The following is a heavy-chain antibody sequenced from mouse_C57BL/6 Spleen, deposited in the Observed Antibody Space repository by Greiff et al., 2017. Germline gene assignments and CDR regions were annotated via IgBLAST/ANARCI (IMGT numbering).Heavy chain of an antibody. CDR3: ARRAVVATGYFDY. CDR1: GYTFTNYW. V-gene: IGHV1-63*01. CDR2: IYPGGGYT. D-gene: IGHD1-1*01. J-gene: IGHJ2*01. Sequence: QVQLQQSGAELVRPGTSVKMSCKASGYTFTNYWIGWAKQRPGHGLEWIGDIYPGGGYTNYNEKFKGKATLTADKSSSTAYMQFSSLTSEDSAIYYCARRAVVATGYFDYWGQGTTRTVSS.